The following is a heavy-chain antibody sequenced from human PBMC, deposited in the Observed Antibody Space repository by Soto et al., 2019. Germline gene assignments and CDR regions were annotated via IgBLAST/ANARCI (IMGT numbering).Heavy chain of an antibody. J-gene: IGHJ4*02. D-gene: IGHD4-4*01. V-gene: IGHV3-30*03. CDR3: ARGKGVTTLTFFAY. CDR2: ISYDGSNK. CDR1: GFTFSSYG. Sequence: QVQLVESGGGVVQPGRSLRLSCAASGFTFSSYGMHWVRQAPGKGLEWVAVISYDGSNKYYTDSVKGRFTISRDNSKNTLYLQVNSLRAEDTGLFYCARGKGVTTLTFFAYWGQGTLVTVSS.